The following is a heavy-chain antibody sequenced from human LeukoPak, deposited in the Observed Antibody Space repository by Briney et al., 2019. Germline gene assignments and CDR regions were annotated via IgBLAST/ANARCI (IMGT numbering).Heavy chain of an antibody. V-gene: IGHV4-59*01. D-gene: IGHD3-22*01. CDR1: GGSISGYY. CDR2: IYYSGST. J-gene: IGHJ4*02. Sequence: SETLSLTCTVSGGSISGYYWSWIRQPPGKGLEWIGYIYYSGSTNYNPSLKSRVTTSVKTSKNQFSLKLSSVTAADTAVYYCARVTGYMIEDYFDYWGQGTLVTVSS. CDR3: ARVTGYMIEDYFDY.